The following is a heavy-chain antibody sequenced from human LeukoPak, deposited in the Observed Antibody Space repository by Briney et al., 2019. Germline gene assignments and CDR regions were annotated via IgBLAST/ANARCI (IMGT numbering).Heavy chain of an antibody. D-gene: IGHD2-2*01. CDR2: ISGSGGST. V-gene: IGHV3-23*01. CDR1: GFTFSSYA. Sequence: GGSLRLSCAASGFTFSSYAMSWVRQAPGKGLEWVSAISGSGGSTYYADSVKGRFTISRDNSKNTLYLQMNSLRAEDTAVYYCARSSVPAAIQSRLGYWGQGTLVTVSS. J-gene: IGHJ4*02. CDR3: ARSSVPAAIQSRLGY.